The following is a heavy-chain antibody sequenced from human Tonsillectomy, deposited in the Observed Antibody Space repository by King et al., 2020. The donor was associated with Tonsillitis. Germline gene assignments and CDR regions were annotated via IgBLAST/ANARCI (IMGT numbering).Heavy chain of an antibody. J-gene: IGHJ4*02. V-gene: IGHV3-23*04. CDR3: ATPREYPSYYFVY. Sequence: QLVQSGGGLVQPGGSLKVSCAASGFTFSSYAMSWVRQAPGKGLEWVSGISGSGGSTNYADTVKGRFTISRDNSKNTLYLQMNSLRAEDTVVYYCATPREYPSYYFVYLGPGTLVTVSS. CDR2: ISGSGGST. CDR1: GFTFSSYA. D-gene: IGHD2/OR15-2a*01.